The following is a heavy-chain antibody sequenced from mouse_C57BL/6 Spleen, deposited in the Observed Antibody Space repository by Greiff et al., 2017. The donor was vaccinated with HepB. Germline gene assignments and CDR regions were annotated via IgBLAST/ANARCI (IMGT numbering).Heavy chain of an antibody. D-gene: IGHD3-3*01. J-gene: IGHJ4*01. CDR3: ARGGLRHYAMDY. V-gene: IGHV5-17*01. CDR2: ISSGSSTI. CDR1: GFTFSDYG. Sequence: DVHLVESGGGLVKPGGSLKLSCAASGFTFSDYGMHWVRQAPEKGLEWVAYISSGSSTIYYADTVKGRFTISRDNAKNTLFLQMTSLRSEDTAMYYCARGGLRHYAMDYWGQGTSVTVSS.